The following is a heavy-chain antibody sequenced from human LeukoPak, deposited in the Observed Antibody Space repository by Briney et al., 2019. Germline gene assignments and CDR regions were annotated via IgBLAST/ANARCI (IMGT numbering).Heavy chain of an antibody. V-gene: IGHV4-59*01. CDR3: ARTKVTMWYYYYYYMDV. D-gene: IGHD2-21*01. CDR1: GVSISSYY. CDR2: LSDVGTN. Sequence: SETLSLTCAVSGVSISSYYWSWIRQHPGKGLEWIGYLSDVGTNDYNPSLKGRVTISRDTSKNQFSLRLSSVTAADAAVYHCARTKVTMWYYYYYYMDVWGKGTTVTISS. J-gene: IGHJ6*03.